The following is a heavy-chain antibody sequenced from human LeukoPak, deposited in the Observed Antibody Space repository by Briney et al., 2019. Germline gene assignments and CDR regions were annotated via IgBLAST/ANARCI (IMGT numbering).Heavy chain of an antibody. CDR1: GFTFSSNW. Sequence: GGSLRLSCAASGFTFSSNWMHRVRHAPGKGLVWVSRINSDGRSTSYADSVKGRFTISRDNAENTLYLQMNSLRAEDTAVYYCAREGIAAAGNWFDPWGQGTLVTVSS. V-gene: IGHV3-74*01. D-gene: IGHD6-13*01. CDR2: INSDGRST. J-gene: IGHJ5*02. CDR3: AREGIAAAGNWFDP.